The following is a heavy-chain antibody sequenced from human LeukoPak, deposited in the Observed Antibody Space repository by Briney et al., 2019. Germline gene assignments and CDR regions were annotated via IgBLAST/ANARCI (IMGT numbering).Heavy chain of an antibody. CDR3: VKGSTGVPPLEY. Sequence: GGSLRLSCAVSGFAVSIMSWVRQAPGQGLEWRSVIFTCGDTYYAGSVKGRFTISRDNSENTLYLQMNSLTAEDTALYYCVKGSTGVPPLEYWGQGTLVTVSS. CDR1: GFAVSI. V-gene: IGHV3-53*01. CDR2: IFTCGDT. D-gene: IGHD1-1*01. J-gene: IGHJ4*02.